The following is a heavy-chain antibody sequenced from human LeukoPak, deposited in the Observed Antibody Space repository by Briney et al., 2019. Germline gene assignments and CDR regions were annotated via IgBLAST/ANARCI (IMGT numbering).Heavy chain of an antibody. CDR2: IYYSGNT. Sequence: SETLSLTCTVSGGSIRDTTYYWGWIRQPPGKGLEWIGSIYYSGNTYYNPSLMSRVTISVDTSKNQFSLNLSSVTAADTAVYYCARAPHFFDISGSRYYFDYWGQGTLVTVSS. J-gene: IGHJ4*02. CDR3: ARAPHFFDISGSRYYFDY. CDR1: GGSIRDTTYY. D-gene: IGHD3-22*01. V-gene: IGHV4-39*07.